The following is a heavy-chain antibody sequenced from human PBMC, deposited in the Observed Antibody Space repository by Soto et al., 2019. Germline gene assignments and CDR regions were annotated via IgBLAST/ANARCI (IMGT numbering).Heavy chain of an antibody. CDR3: ARAGRGYCSGGSCYSGLHGMDV. V-gene: IGHV4-4*02. D-gene: IGHD2-15*01. CDR1: GGSISSSNW. Sequence: QVQLQESGPGLVKPSGTLSLTCAVSGGSISSSNWWSWVRQPPGKGLEWIGEIYHSGSTNYNPSLKSRVTLSVDKSKHQFSLKLSSVTAADTAVYYCARAGRGYCSGGSCYSGLHGMDVWGQGTTVTVSS. CDR2: IYHSGST. J-gene: IGHJ6*02.